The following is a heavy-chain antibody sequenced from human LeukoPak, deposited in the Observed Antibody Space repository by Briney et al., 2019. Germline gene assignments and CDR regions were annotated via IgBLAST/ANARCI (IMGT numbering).Heavy chain of an antibody. Sequence: ASVKVSCKASGGTFISYAISWVRQAPGQGLEWMGWISAYNGNTNYAQKLQGRVTMTTDTSTSTAYMELRSLRSDDTAVYYCARVYYYYGMDVWGQGTTVTVSS. CDR1: GGTFISYA. CDR3: ARVYYYYGMDV. V-gene: IGHV1-18*01. J-gene: IGHJ6*02. CDR2: ISAYNGNT.